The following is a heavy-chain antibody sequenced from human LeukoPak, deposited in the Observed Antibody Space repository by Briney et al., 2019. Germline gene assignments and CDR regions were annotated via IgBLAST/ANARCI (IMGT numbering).Heavy chain of an antibody. D-gene: IGHD1-26*01. Sequence: GGSLRLSCAASGFTFDDYAMHWVRQAPGKGLEWVSGISWNSGSIGYADSVKGRFTISRDNAKNSLYLQMNSLRAEDTALYYCAKDTSYSGNPTPSDWGQGTLVTVSS. J-gene: IGHJ4*02. CDR2: ISWNSGSI. CDR3: AKDTSYSGNPTPSD. V-gene: IGHV3-9*01. CDR1: GFTFDDYA.